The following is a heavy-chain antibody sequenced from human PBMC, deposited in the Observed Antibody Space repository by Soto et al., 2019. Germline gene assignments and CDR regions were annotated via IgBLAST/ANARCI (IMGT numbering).Heavy chain of an antibody. D-gene: IGHD5-18*01. CDR3: ARGIPNVYGTDV. CDR2: IKSDGSST. Sequence: EVQLVESGGGLVQPGGSLRLSCAGSGFTFSSYWMHWVRQAPGKGLVWVSRIKSDGSSTSYADSVKGRFTISRDNAENTVYLQMNSLRAADTAVYYCARGIPNVYGTDVWGQGTSVTVSS. J-gene: IGHJ6*02. CDR1: GFTFSSYW. V-gene: IGHV3-74*01.